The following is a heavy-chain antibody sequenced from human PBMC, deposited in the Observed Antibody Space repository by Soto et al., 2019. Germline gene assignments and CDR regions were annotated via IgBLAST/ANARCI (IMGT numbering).Heavy chain of an antibody. D-gene: IGHD3-3*01. CDR3: ARGIGIFGVTLSYGMDV. CDR2: IWYDGIKT. CDR1: GFVFSSYG. J-gene: IGHJ6*02. Sequence: QVQLVESGGGVVQPGRSLRLSCATSGFVFSSYGMHWVRQAPGKGLXWVAVIWYDGIKTDYADSVKGRFTISRDTSKNTLYLQTNNLRAEDTAVYYCARGIGIFGVTLSYGMDVWGQGTTVTVSS. V-gene: IGHV3-33*01.